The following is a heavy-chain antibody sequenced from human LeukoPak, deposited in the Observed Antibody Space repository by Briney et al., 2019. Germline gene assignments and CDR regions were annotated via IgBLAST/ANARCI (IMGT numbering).Heavy chain of an antibody. CDR1: GGSVRSGSYY. Sequence: SETLSLTCTVSGGSVRSGSYYWSWIRQPPGKGMEWIGYIYYSGSTNYIPYLRSRVTLSVDTSQHQFSLKLSSVTAADTAVYYCARGYYGSGSFFDYWGQGTLVTVSS. V-gene: IGHV4-61*01. D-gene: IGHD3-10*01. CDR3: ARGYYGSGSFFDY. J-gene: IGHJ4*02. CDR2: IYYSGST.